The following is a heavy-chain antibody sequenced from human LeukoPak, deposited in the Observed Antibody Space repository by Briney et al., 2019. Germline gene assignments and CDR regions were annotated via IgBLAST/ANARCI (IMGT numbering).Heavy chain of an antibody. CDR2: IYYSGST. CDR1: GGSISSGGYY. V-gene: IGHV4-31*03. D-gene: IGHD6-13*01. J-gene: IGHJ4*02. Sequence: SETLSLTCTVSGGSISSGGYYWSWIRQHPGKGLEWIGYIYYSGSTYYNPSLKSRVTISVDTSKNQFSLKLSSVTAADTAVYYCARESRIAAPASGDYWAREPWSPSPQ. CDR3: ARESRIAAPASGDY.